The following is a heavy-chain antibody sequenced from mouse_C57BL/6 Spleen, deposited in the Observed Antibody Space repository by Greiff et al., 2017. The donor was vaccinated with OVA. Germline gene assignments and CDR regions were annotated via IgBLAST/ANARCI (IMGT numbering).Heavy chain of an antibody. CDR3: ARHEDGYYDWYFDV. J-gene: IGHJ1*03. V-gene: IGHV5-12*01. Sequence: EVKVEESGGGLVQPGGSLKLSCAASGFTFSDYYMYWVRQTPEKRLEWVAYISNGGGSTYYPDTVKGRFTISRDNAKNTLYLQMSRLKSEDTAMYYCARHEDGYYDWYFDVWGTGTTVTVSS. CDR1: GFTFSDYY. D-gene: IGHD2-3*01. CDR2: ISNGGGST.